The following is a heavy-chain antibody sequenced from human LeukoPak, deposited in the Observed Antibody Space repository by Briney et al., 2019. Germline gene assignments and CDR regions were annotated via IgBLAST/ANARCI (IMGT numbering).Heavy chain of an antibody. CDR2: IYYSGST. J-gene: IGHJ4*02. CDR3: ARAYKKHLAGDY. CDR1: GGSISSSSYY. V-gene: IGHV4-39*01. D-gene: IGHD7-27*01. Sequence: SSETLSLTCTVSGGSISSSSYYWGWIRQPPGKGLEWIGSIYYSGSTYYNPSLKSRVTISVDTSKNQFSLNLSSVTAADTAVYYCARAYKKHLAGDYWGQGTLVTVSS.